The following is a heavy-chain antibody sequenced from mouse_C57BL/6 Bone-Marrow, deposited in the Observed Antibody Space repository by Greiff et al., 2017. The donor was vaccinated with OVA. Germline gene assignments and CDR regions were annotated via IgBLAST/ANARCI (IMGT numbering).Heavy chain of an antibody. CDR1: GFTFSDYY. J-gene: IGHJ3*01. Sequence: LQESEGGLVQPGSSMKLSCTASGFTFSDYYMAWVRQVPEKGLEWVANINYDGSSTYYLDSLKSRFIISRDNAKNILYLQMSSLKSEDTATYYCARDQGGGFAYWGQGTLVTVSA. D-gene: IGHD3-2*02. CDR2: INYDGSST. V-gene: IGHV5-16*01. CDR3: ARDQGGGFAY.